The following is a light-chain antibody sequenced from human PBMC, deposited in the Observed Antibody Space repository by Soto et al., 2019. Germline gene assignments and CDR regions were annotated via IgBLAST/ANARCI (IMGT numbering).Light chain of an antibody. J-gene: IGLJ3*02. CDR1: SYNVGKNL. Sequence: QSVLTQPPSASGTPGQRVTISCSGGSYNVGKNLVYWYQQRPGTAPKLIIVKNNQRPSGVPDRFSGSNSGSSASLAISGRRSEDEADYFCAAWDDSLSAWVFGGGTKLTVL. CDR3: AAWDDSLSAWV. V-gene: IGLV1-47*01. CDR2: KNN.